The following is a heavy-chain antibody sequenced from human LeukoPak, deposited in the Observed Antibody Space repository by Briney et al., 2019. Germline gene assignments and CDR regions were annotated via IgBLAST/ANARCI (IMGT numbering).Heavy chain of an antibody. CDR1: GGSISSYY. CDR3: ARGTRSSGLYY. Sequence: SETLSLTCTVSGGSISSYYWSWIRQPPGKGLEWIGYIFYTGSTNYIPSLKGRVTMSVDRSRNQFSLKLRSVTAADTAVYYCARGTRSSGLYYWGQGILVTVSS. D-gene: IGHD3-10*01. J-gene: IGHJ4*02. V-gene: IGHV4-59*01. CDR2: IFYTGST.